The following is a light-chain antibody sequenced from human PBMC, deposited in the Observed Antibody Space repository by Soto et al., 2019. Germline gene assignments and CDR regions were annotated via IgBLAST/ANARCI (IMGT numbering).Light chain of an antibody. J-gene: IGLJ2*01. CDR1: SSDVGGYNL. CDR3: CSYGSRSTLI. Sequence: QSALTQPASVSGSPGQSITISCTGISSDVGGYNLVSWYQQQPGKAPKLMIYEGTKRPSGVSNRFSGSKSGNTASLTISGLQAEDAADYYCCSYGSRSTLIFGGGTKVTVL. V-gene: IGLV2-23*01. CDR2: EGT.